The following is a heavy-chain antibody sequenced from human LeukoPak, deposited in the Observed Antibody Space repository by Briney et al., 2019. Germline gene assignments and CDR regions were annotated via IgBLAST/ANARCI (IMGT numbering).Heavy chain of an antibody. V-gene: IGHV3-23*01. Sequence: GGSLRLSCAASGFTFSSFALSWVRQAPGKGLEWVSGVSYTRVATYYADSVKGRFTISRDNSKNTLYLQMNSLRAEDTAVYYCAGTGTTVGAFDIWGQGTMVTVSS. J-gene: IGHJ3*02. D-gene: IGHD1-7*01. CDR3: AGTGTTVGAFDI. CDR2: VSYTRVAT. CDR1: GFTFSSFA.